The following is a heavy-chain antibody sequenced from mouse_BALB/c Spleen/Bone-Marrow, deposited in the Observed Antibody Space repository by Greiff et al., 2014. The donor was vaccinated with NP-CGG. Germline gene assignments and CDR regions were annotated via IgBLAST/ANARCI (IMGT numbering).Heavy chain of an antibody. V-gene: IGHV1S56*01. Sequence: QVHLQQSGPELVKPGPLVKISCKASGYTFTSYDINWVKQRHGQGLEWIGWLYPEDGSTKYNEKFKGKSTVTADKSSSTAYMQRSSLTSYIAEFYFCPRSVQRDYWGQGTSVTVSS. J-gene: IGHJ4*01. CDR3: PRSVQRDY. CDR1: GYTFTSYD. CDR2: LYPEDGST.